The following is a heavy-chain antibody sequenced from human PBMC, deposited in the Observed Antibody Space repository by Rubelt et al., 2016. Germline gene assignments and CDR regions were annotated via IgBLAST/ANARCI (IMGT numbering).Heavy chain of an antibody. D-gene: IGHD6-19*01. CDR1: GGSINSYY. CDR3: ARSGKQWDALDY. Sequence: QVQLQESGPGLVKPSETLSLTCTVSGGSINSYYWSWIRQPPGKGLEWIGHIYYSGSTNYNPSLKSVVTISVDTSKNQFSLKLNSVTAADTAVYYCARSGKQWDALDYWGQGTLVTVSS. J-gene: IGHJ4*02. CDR2: IYYSGST. V-gene: IGHV4-59*08.